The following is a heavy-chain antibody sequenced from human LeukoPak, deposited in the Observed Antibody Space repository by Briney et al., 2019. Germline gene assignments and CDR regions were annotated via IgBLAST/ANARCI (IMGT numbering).Heavy chain of an antibody. CDR1: GGSFSGYY. CDR2: IYYSGNT. D-gene: IGHD5-24*01. V-gene: IGHV4-34*09. CDR3: ARDKGLRYGYSLLDY. Sequence: PSETLSLTCAVYGGSFSGYYWSWIRQPPGKGLEWIGYIYYSGNTYSNPSLKSRVTISVDTSKNQFSLKLSSVTAADTAVYYCARDKGLRYGYSLLDYWGQGTLVTVSS. J-gene: IGHJ4*02.